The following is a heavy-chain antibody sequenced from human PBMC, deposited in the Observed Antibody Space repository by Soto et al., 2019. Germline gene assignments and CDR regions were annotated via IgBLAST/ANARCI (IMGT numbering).Heavy chain of an antibody. CDR3: ARSRGSGSYSVLAFDI. CDR1: GYSSTSYW. CDR2: IYPGDSDT. Sequence: PGESLKISCKGSGYSSTSYWIGWVRQMPGKGLEWMGIIYPGDSDTRYSPSFQGQVTISADKSISTAYLQWSSLKASDTAMYYCARSRGSGSYSVLAFDIWGQGTMVTVS. J-gene: IGHJ3*02. D-gene: IGHD3-10*01. V-gene: IGHV5-51*01.